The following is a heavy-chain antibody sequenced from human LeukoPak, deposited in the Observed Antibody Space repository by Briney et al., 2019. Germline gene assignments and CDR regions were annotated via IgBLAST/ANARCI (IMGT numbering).Heavy chain of an antibody. J-gene: IGHJ4*02. CDR1: GFTFGDYA. V-gene: IGHV3-49*04. CDR3: AFFPSGPISSGYRFDY. Sequence: GGSLRLSCTASGFTFGDYAMSWVRQAPGKGLEWVGFIRSKAYGGTTEYAASVKGRFTISRDDSKSIAYLQMNSLRAEDTAVYYCAFFPSGPISSGYRFDYWGQGTLVTVSS. CDR2: IRSKAYGGTT. D-gene: IGHD3-22*01.